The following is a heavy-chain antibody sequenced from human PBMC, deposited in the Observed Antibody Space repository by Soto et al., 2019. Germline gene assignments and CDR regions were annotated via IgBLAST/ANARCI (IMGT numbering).Heavy chain of an antibody. CDR1: GGSISSTDYY. V-gene: IGHV4-39*01. J-gene: IGHJ5*02. CDR2: IYYSGSA. D-gene: IGHD3-3*01. CDR3: ARVYDFWSGYNWFDP. Sequence: PSETLSLTCTVSGGSISSTDYYWGWIRQPPGKGLEWIGNIYYSGSAFYNPSLRNRVIFSVDTSKNQFSLKVSSVTAADTAVYYCARVYDFWSGYNWFDPWGQGSRVTVSS.